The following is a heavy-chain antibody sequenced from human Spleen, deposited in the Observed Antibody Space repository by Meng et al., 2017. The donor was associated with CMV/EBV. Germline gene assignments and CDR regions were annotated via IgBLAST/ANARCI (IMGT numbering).Heavy chain of an antibody. J-gene: IGHJ2*01. D-gene: IGHD6-19*01. V-gene: IGHV3-74*03. Sequence: GESLKISCAASGFTFSNSWMHWVRQAPGKGLVWVSRINSDGSDTTYVDSVKGRFTISRDNAKNTLYLQMNSLRAEDTAVYYCARDGSSGRLNWYFDLWGRGTLVTVSS. CDR1: GFTFSNSW. CDR3: ARDGSSGRLNWYFDL. CDR2: INSDGSDT.